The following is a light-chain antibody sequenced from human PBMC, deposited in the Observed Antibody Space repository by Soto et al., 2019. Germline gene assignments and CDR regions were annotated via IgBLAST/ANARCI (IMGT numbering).Light chain of an antibody. CDR1: QGISDH. V-gene: IGKV1-16*01. J-gene: IGKJ2*01. Sequence: DIQMTQSPSSLSASVGDRVTITCRASQGISDHLSWFQQKPGEAPESLISGASHLQNGVPSRFRGSGSGTDFTLTISSLQPEDFAIYYCLQYNSYPRTFGQGTKLEVK. CDR3: LQYNSYPRT. CDR2: GAS.